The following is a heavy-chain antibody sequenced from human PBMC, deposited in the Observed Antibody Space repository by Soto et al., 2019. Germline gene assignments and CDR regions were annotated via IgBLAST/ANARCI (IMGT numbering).Heavy chain of an antibody. V-gene: IGHV3-11*01. CDR3: SRDRKSRRQNYFYY. J-gene: IGHJ4*02. CDR2: IGSSGDTI. CDR1: GFALSDYY. Sequence: VRLVESGGGLVKPGGSLRLSCAASGFALSDYYMSWIRQAPGKGLEWVSFIGSSGDTIYYADSVKGRFTVSRDNAKNTVYLQKNSLRTEDTALYYCSRDRKSRRQNYFYYWGQGTLVTVSS.